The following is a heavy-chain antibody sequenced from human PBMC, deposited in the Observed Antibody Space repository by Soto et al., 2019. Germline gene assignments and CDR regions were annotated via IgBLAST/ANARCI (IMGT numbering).Heavy chain of an antibody. CDR3: ARDVMLAGPFDY. Sequence: GGSLRLSCAASGITFSDYALSWVRQAPGKGLEWVSGISGSGRSTHYADSVKGRFTISRDNSKNTLYLQMNSLRAEDTAVYYCARDVMLAGPFDYWGQGTLVTVSS. CDR2: ISGSGRST. V-gene: IGHV3-23*01. J-gene: IGHJ4*02. D-gene: IGHD6-19*01. CDR1: GITFSDYA.